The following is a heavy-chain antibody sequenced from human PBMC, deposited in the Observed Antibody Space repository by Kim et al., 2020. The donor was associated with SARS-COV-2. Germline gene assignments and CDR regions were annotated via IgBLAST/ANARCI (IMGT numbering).Heavy chain of an antibody. Sequence: SQTLSLTCAIPGDSVSSNSAAWNWIRQSPSRGLEWLGRTYYRSKWYNDYAVSVKSRITINPDTSKNQFSLQLNSVTPEDTAVYYCARDPGYCSGGSCYSDAFDIWGQGTMVTVSS. V-gene: IGHV6-1*01. CDR2: TYYRSKWYN. J-gene: IGHJ3*02. CDR1: GDSVSSNSAA. CDR3: ARDPGYCSGGSCYSDAFDI. D-gene: IGHD2-15*01.